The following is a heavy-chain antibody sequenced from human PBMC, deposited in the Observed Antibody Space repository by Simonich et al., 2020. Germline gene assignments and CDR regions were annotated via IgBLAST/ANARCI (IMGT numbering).Heavy chain of an antibody. Sequence: GGGLVQPGGSLRLSCAASGFTFSSYAMSWVRQAPGKGVEWVSAISGSGGSTYFADSGKGRFTISRDNSKNTLYLQMNSLRAEDTAVYYCAKDLGERITMIVVVIDAFDIWGQGTMVTVSS. J-gene: IGHJ3*02. CDR2: ISGSGGST. CDR1: GFTFSSYA. CDR3: AKDLGERITMIVVVIDAFDI. D-gene: IGHD3-22*01. V-gene: IGHV3-23*01.